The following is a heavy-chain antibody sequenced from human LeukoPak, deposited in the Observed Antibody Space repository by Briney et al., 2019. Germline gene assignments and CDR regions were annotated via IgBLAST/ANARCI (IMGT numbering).Heavy chain of an antibody. V-gene: IGHV1-18*01. Sequence: ASVKVPCKASGYTFTSYGISWVRQAPGQGLEWMGWISAYNGNTNYAQKLQGRVTMTTDTSTSTAYMELRSLRAEDTAVYYCARKPRASSGLRFDPWGQGTLVTVSS. CDR2: ISAYNGNT. CDR3: ARKPRASSGLRFDP. CDR1: GYTFTSYG. D-gene: IGHD3-22*01. J-gene: IGHJ5*02.